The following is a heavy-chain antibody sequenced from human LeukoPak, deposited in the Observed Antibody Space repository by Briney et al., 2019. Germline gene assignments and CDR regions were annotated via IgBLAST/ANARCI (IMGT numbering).Heavy chain of an antibody. J-gene: IGHJ3*02. CDR3: ARPYYGGNSHDAFDI. V-gene: IGHV1-69-2*01. CDR1: GYTFTDYY. Sequence: ASVKVSCKASGYTFTDYYMHWVQQAPGKGLEWMGRVDPEDGETIYAEKFQGRVTITADTSTDTAYMELSSLRPEDTAVYYCARPYYGGNSHDAFDIWGQGTMVTVSS. CDR2: VDPEDGET. D-gene: IGHD4-23*01.